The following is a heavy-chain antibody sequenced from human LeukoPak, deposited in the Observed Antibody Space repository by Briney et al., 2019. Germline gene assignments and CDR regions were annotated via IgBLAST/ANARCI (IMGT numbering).Heavy chain of an antibody. CDR2: ISSSSSYI. CDR3: ASSNYYGSGSYYRAPDAFDI. CDR1: GFTFSSYS. J-gene: IGHJ3*02. V-gene: IGHV3-21*01. Sequence: GGSLRLSCAASGFTFSSYSMNWVRQAPGKGLEWVSSISSSSSYIYYADSVKGRFTISRDNAKNSLYLQMNSLRAEDTAVYYCASSNYYGSGSYYRAPDAFDIWGQGTMVTVSS. D-gene: IGHD3-10*01.